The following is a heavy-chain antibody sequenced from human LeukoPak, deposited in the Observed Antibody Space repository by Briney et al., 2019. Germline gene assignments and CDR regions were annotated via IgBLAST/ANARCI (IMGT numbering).Heavy chain of an antibody. CDR3: VRWGAWSSFDY. V-gene: IGHV3-7*03. Sequence: GGSLRLSCVGSGFIFSGYWMSWVRQAPGKGLEWVANIKQDGSEKYYADSVRGRFNISRENTKNSLSLQMNSLTVDDTAVYYCVRWGAWSSFDYWGQGTPVTVST. J-gene: IGHJ4*02. CDR1: GFIFSGYW. CDR2: IKQDGSEK. D-gene: IGHD2-8*02.